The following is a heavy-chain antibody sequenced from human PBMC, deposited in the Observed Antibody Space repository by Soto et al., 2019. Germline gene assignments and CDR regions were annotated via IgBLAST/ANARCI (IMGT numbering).Heavy chain of an antibody. CDR3: ARDPWYSSWYIPGSY. V-gene: IGHV1-18*01. Sequence: QVQLVQSGAEVKKPGASVKVSCKASGYTFTSYGISWVRQAPGQGLEWMGWISAYNGNTNYAKKLQGRVTMTTDTSTSTAYMELRSLRSDDPAVYYCARDPWYSSWYIPGSYLGQGTLVTVSS. D-gene: IGHD6-13*01. J-gene: IGHJ4*02. CDR1: GYTFTSYG. CDR2: ISAYNGNT.